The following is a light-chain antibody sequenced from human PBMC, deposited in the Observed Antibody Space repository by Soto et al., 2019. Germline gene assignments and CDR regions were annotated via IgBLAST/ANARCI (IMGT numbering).Light chain of an antibody. CDR3: QQYGRSPT. Sequence: ILLTQSPDTLSLSPGERATLSCRAIQSVSSNYLAWYHQKLGQAPRLLIYDASRRATGIPDRFSGSGSGTDFTLTISRLEPEDFVVYYCQQYGRSPTFGQGTKVDIK. CDR1: QSVSSNY. CDR2: DAS. J-gene: IGKJ1*01. V-gene: IGKV3-20*01.